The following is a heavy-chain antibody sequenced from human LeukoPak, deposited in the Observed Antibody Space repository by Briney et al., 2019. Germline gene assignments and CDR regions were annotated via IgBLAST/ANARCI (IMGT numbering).Heavy chain of an antibody. J-gene: IGHJ4*02. CDR1: GFSLSTSAVG. CDR3: AHENPRFDY. CDR2: IYGNGDK. V-gene: IGHV2-5*01. Sequence: SGPTLVNPTQTLTPTCTFSGFSLSTSAVGMGWIRQPPGKALEWLALIYGNGDKRYNPSLESRLTITKDTSRNQVVLTMTNMDPVDTATYYCAHENPRFDYWGQGTLVTVSS.